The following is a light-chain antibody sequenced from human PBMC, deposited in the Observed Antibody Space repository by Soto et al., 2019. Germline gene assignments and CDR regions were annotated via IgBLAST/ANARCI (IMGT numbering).Light chain of an antibody. CDR3: QQRSNWQVT. Sequence: EIVLTQSPVTLSLSPGDRATLSCRASQGVRSYLAWYQQKPGQAPRLLIYDASNRATGIPARFSGSGSGTDFTLTISSLEPEDFAIYYCQQRSNWQVTFGQGTRLEMK. CDR1: QGVRSY. CDR2: DAS. V-gene: IGKV3-11*01. J-gene: IGKJ5*01.